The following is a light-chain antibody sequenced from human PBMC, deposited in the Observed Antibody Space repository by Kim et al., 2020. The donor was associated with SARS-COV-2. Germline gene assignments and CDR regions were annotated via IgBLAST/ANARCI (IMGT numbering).Light chain of an antibody. V-gene: IGKV1-33*01. CDR3: QQYDNLPLT. CDR1: QDISKY. CDR2: DAS. Sequence: DTQMTQSPSSLSASVGDRVTITCQASQDISKYLNWYQQKPSKAPKLLIYDASNLETGVPSRFSGRGSGTDFTLTISSLQPEDIATYYCQQYDNLPLTFGQGTRREIK. J-gene: IGKJ5*01.